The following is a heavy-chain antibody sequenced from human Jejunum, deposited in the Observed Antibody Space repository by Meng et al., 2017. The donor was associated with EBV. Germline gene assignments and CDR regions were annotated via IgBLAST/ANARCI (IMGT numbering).Heavy chain of an antibody. CDR3: ARDFSSGYFAY. D-gene: IGHD3-22*01. CDR2: VSDYGST. Sequence: QVQRQESGPGLVKPSETLSLTCAVSGGSVSSGSYYWSWIWQPPGKGLEWIGFVSDYGSTRYNSSLKSRITISADTSKNQFSLKLTSVTPADTAIYYCARDFSSGYFAYWGQGILVTVSS. J-gene: IGHJ4*02. V-gene: IGHV4-61*01. CDR1: GGSVSSGSYY.